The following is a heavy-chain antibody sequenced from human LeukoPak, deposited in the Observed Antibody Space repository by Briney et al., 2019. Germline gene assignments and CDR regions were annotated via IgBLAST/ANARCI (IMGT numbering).Heavy chain of an antibody. CDR2: IRSKPNIYAT. CDR1: GFTFSGSA. CDR3: TQTVDTALVDFFDP. J-gene: IGHJ5*02. V-gene: IGHV3-73*01. Sequence: GGSLRLSCAASGFTFSGSALHWVRQPPGKGLEWLGRIRSKPNIYATAYAASVRGRFTISREDSKNTTYLQMSGLKTEDTAVYYWTQTVDTALVDFFDPWGQGT. D-gene: IGHD5-18*01.